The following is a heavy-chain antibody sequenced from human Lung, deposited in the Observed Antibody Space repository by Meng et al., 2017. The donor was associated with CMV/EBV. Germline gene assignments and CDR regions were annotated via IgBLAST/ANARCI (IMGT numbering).Heavy chain of an antibody. Sequence: GGSLRLSCAASGLTVNNNFLTWVRQGPGKGLEWVSAMYSGGSTYYTDSVKGRFTLSRDNSKNTLYLQMNRLRAEDTGVYYCVKEMYRDQSYHGMDVWGQGTTVTVSS. J-gene: IGHJ6*02. CDR2: MYSGGST. D-gene: IGHD1-14*01. V-gene: IGHV3-66*02. CDR3: VKEMYRDQSYHGMDV. CDR1: GLTVNNNF.